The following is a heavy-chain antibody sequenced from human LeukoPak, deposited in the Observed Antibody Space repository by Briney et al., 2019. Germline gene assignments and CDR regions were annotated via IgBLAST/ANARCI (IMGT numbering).Heavy chain of an antibody. CDR2: IYSGGST. CDR3: AGQYSSSWYGLLDY. J-gene: IGHJ4*02. CDR1: GFTVSSNY. V-gene: IGHV3-66*04. D-gene: IGHD6-13*01. Sequence: PGGSLRLSCAASGFTVSSNYMSWVRQAPGKGLEWVSVIYSGGSTYYADSVKGRFTISRDNSKNTLYLQMNSLRAEDTAVYYCAGQYSSSWYGLLDYWGQGTLVTVSS.